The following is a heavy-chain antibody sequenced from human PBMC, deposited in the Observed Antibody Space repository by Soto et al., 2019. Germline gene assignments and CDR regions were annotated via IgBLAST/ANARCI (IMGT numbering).Heavy chain of an antibody. Sequence: GGSLRLSCAASGFTVSSNYMSWVRQAPGKGLEWVSVIYSGGDTYYADSVKGRFTISRDNSKNTLFLQMNSLRTEDTAVYYCARDLTFLGRGGAFDYWGQGTLVTVSS. CDR3: ARDLTFLGRGGAFDY. V-gene: IGHV3-66*01. CDR2: IYSGGDT. D-gene: IGHD3-16*01. CDR1: GFTVSSNY. J-gene: IGHJ4*02.